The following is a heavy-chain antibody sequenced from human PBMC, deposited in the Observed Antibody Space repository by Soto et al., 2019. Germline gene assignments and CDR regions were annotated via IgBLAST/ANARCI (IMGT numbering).Heavy chain of an antibody. CDR2: IYYSGST. Sequence: QVQLQESGPGLVKPSQTLSLTCTVSGGSISSGGYYWSWIRQHPGKGLEWIGYIYYSGSTYYNPSLKSRVTISVDTSKNQFSLKLSSVTAADTAVYYCARVSPLGYCSSTSCYLSYWYFDLWGRGTLVTVSS. CDR3: ARVSPLGYCSSTSCYLSYWYFDL. D-gene: IGHD2-2*01. V-gene: IGHV4-31*03. CDR1: GGSISSGGYY. J-gene: IGHJ2*01.